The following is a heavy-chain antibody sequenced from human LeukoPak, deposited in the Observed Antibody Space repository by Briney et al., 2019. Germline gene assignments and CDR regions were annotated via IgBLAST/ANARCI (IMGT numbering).Heavy chain of an antibody. CDR2: LRKTGAHK. V-gene: IGHV3-23*01. Sequence: GGSQRLFCAGSGLPYGVLGMRGVRGAPGKGLEWVLSLRKTGAHKLYTESSKGRFPISRDNSRSTLYLQMNSLRVEDTAIYCCAPQLWDHPGPWGQGPLVIVSS. D-gene: IGHD3-16*01. CDR1: GLPYGVLG. J-gene: IGHJ5*02. CDR3: APQLWDHPGP.